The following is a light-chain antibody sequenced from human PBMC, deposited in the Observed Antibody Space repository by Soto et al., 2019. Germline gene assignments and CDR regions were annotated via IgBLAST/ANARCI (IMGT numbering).Light chain of an antibody. CDR3: QQYGSSPFT. Sequence: EIVLTQSPGTLSLSPGERATLSCRASQSVSSSYLAWYQRKPGQAPRLLIYGASSRATGIPDRFSGSGSGTVFTLTITRLEPEDFAVYYCQQYGSSPFTFGGGTKVEIK. J-gene: IGKJ4*01. V-gene: IGKV3-20*01. CDR1: QSVSSSY. CDR2: GAS.